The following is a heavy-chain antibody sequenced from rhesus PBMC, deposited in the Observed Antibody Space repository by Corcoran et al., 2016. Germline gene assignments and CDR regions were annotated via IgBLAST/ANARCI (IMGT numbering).Heavy chain of an antibody. CDR2: INGNRGKT. V-gene: IGHV4-80*01. J-gene: IGHJ6*01. CDR3: ERDMKYGNFYGLDS. CDR1: GASISTYW. D-gene: IGHD4-29*01. Sequence: QVQLQASGPGLVKPSETLSLTCAVSGASISTYWCTWIHPLPVEGLEWIGEINGNRGKTNYNPSLKSRVTIAKDASKNQFSLKVNVVTAADTAVYYCERDMKYGNFYGLDSWGQGVVVTVSS.